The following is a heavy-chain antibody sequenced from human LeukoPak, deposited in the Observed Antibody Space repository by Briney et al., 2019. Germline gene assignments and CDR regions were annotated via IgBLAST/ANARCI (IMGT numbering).Heavy chain of an antibody. J-gene: IGHJ4*02. D-gene: IGHD3/OR15-3a*01. V-gene: IGHV4-39*01. CDR1: GGSISSSSYY. CDR3: ARRARGAGLYYFDY. CDR2: IYYSGST. Sequence: PSETLPLTCTVSGGSISSSSYYWGWIRQPPGKGLEWIGSIYYSGSTYYNPSLKSRVTISVDTSKNQFSQKLSSVTAADTAVYYCARRARGAGLYYFDYWGQGTLVTVSS.